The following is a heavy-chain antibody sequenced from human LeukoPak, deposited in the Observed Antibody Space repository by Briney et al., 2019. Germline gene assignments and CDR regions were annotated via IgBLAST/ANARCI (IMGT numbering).Heavy chain of an antibody. J-gene: IGHJ4*02. CDR1: GFSFSGYS. CDR3: ARGRGCSSMSCYPDY. CDR2: LSSSSSYI. D-gene: IGHD2-2*01. Sequence: GGSLRLSCAASGFSFSGYSINWVRQAPGKGLEWVSSLSSSSSYIYYADSVKGRFTISRDNAKNSLYLQMNSLRAEDTAVYYCARGRGCSSMSCYPDYWGQGTLVTVS. V-gene: IGHV3-21*01.